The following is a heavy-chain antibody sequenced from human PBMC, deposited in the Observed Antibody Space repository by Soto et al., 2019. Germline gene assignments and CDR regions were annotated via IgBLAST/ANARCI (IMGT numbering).Heavy chain of an antibody. CDR1: GASVRATNYY. J-gene: IGHJ5*02. D-gene: IGHD3-22*01. V-gene: IGHV4-39*01. Sequence: QPQLQESDPGLVKPSETLSLTCSVSGASVRATNYYLGSIRQPPGKELEWIGNSYSSGTNYYNPSLRSRATLSVDSSKDQFSLRLTSVTAADTAVYYCARYHYYDTRWLAPWGQGILVTVSA. CDR2: SYSSGTN. CDR3: ARYHYYDTRWLAP.